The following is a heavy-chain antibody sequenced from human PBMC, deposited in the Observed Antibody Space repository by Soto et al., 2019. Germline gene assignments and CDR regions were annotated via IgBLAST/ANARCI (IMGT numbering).Heavy chain of an antibody. J-gene: IGHJ4*02. CDR3: ARSFTKSRRGGVAFDY. CDR1: GGTISSFA. V-gene: IGHV1-69*01. CDR2: IIPFDGTT. D-gene: IGHD3-3*01. Sequence: QVQLVQSGAEVKKPGSSVKVSCTTSGGTISSFAIHWVRQAPGQGLEWMGGIIPFDGTTNYAEKFQGRVTITADASTSTAYMDLRSLRSDDKAVYYCARSFTKSRRGGVAFDYWGQGTLLTV.